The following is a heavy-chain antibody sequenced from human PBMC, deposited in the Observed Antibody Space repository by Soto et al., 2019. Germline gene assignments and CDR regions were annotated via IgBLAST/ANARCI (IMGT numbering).Heavy chain of an antibody. J-gene: IGHJ3*02. Sequence: QVQLVQSGAEVKKPGALVKVSWKASEYTFTSYYMHWVRQAPGQGLEWMGIINPSGGSTSYAQKFQSRVTMTRGTSTSTVYMELTSLRSEDTAVYYCARDTVFQGGCYFASDIWGQGTMVTVSS. D-gene: IGHD1-26*01. CDR1: EYTFTSYY. V-gene: IGHV1-46*01. CDR2: INPSGGST. CDR3: ARDTVFQGGCYFASDI.